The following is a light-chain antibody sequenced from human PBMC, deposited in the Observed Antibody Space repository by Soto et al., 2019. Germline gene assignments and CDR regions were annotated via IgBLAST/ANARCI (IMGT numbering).Light chain of an antibody. CDR1: QTILYGSNNKNY. Sequence: IVMTQSPESLGVSLGKRATINCKSNQTILYGSNNKNYLSWYQQKPGQPPKLLIYWASTRKYGVPERFSGSGSGTDFTLSITNLQAEDVAVYYCHQYYSPPFAFGPGTKVHL. J-gene: IGKJ3*01. CDR3: HQYYSPPFA. CDR2: WAS. V-gene: IGKV4-1*01.